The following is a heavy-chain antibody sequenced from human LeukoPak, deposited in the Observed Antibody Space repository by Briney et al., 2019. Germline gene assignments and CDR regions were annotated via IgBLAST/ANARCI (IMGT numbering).Heavy chain of an antibody. CDR1: GYSISSGYY. D-gene: IGHD6-19*01. J-gene: IGHJ5*02. CDR2: MYHSGST. Sequence: SETLSLTCTVSGYSISSGYYWGWIRQPPGKGLEWIVSMYHSGSTYYNPSLRSRVTMSVDTSKNQFSLKLSSVTAADTAVYYCARAGIGIEVAGTIHNWFDPWGQGTQVTVSS. CDR3: ARAGIGIEVAGTIHNWFDP. V-gene: IGHV4-38-2*02.